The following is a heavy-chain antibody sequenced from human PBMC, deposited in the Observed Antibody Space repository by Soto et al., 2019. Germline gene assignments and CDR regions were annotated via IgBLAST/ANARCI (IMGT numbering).Heavy chain of an antibody. Sequence: GGSLRLSCAASGFTVSSNYMSWVRQAPGKGLEWVSVIYSGGSTYYADSVKGRFTISRHNSKNTLYLQMNSLRGEDTAVYYCARDFRDYDSSGYYYYYGMDVWGQGTTVTVSS. D-gene: IGHD3-22*01. CDR3: ARDFRDYDSSGYYYYYGMDV. V-gene: IGHV3-53*04. J-gene: IGHJ6*02. CDR2: IYSGGST. CDR1: GFTVSSNY.